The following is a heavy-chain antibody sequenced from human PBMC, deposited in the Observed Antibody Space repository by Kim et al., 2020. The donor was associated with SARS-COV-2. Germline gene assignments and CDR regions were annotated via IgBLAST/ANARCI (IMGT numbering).Heavy chain of an antibody. CDR2: ISDSGDSR. CDR1: GFPFSVYT. Sequence: GGSLRLSGAASGFPFSVYTMHWVRQAPGKGLEWVSSISDSGDSRNYADSVRGRLTISRDNAKNSLYLQLNSLRAEDTAVYYCARGGGFCSTTSCHGIDYWGQGTLVTVSS. V-gene: IGHV3-21*01. CDR3: ARGGGFCSTTSCHGIDY. D-gene: IGHD2-2*01. J-gene: IGHJ4*02.